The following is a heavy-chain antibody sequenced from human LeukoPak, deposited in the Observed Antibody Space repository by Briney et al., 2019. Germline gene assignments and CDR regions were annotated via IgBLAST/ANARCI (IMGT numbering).Heavy chain of an antibody. CDR3: ARDPHTWYLDY. V-gene: IGHV3-7*01. CDR2: LNQDGSEK. D-gene: IGHD2-2*02. J-gene: IGHJ4*02. Sequence: GGSLRLSCVASGFTFSSYWMIWVRQAPGKGLEWVANLNQDGSEKYYVDSVKGRFTISRDDAKNSLYLQMNSLRAEDTAVYYCARDPHTWYLDYWGQGTLVTVSS. CDR1: GFTFSSYW.